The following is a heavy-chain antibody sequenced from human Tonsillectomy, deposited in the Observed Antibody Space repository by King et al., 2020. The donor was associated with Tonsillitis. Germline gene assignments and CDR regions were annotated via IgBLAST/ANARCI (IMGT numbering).Heavy chain of an antibody. CDR3: TTVKVGTIRSNYYYYVMDX. D-gene: IGHD1-26*01. J-gene: IGHJ6*02. CDR2: IXSKTEGGTT. CDR1: GFTFSNVW. V-gene: IGHV3-15*01. Sequence: VQLVESGGGLVKPGGSLKLSCAASGFTFSNVWMNWVRQGPGKXLEWVGRIXSKTEGGTTDYAAPVKGRFTISRDDSKDNLYLQMXRLKTEDTAVYYCTTVKVGTIRSNYYYYVMDXWGXXXXVTXSS.